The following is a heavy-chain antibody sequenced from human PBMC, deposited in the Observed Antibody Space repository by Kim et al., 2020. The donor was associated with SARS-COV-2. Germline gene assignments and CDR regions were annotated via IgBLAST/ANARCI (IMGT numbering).Heavy chain of an antibody. CDR1: GFSFSTYG. D-gene: IGHD2-15*01. CDR3: ATDDSDGKPGGY. V-gene: IGHV3-33*03. Sequence: GGSLRLSCAASGFSFSTYGMHWVRQAPGQGLEWVAVIWFDGSNKKYADSVKGRFTISRDNSRNTLFLQMNNPRVEDTAVYYCATDDSDGKPGGYWGQGTLVTVSS. CDR2: IWFDGSNK. J-gene: IGHJ4*02.